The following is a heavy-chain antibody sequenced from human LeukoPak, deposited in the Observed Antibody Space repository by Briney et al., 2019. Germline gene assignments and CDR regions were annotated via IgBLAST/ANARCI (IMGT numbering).Heavy chain of an antibody. CDR2: DYSSGST. V-gene: IGHV4-39*07. Sequence: SETLSLTCTVSGGSIRSRSYYWGWFRQTPGKGLEWIGTDYSSGSTYYNPSLKSRVTISVDTSKNQFYLKLSSVTAADTAVYYCARPYSSSSQGAFDIWGQGTMVTVSS. J-gene: IGHJ3*02. CDR1: GGSIRSRSYY. CDR3: ARPYSSSSQGAFDI. D-gene: IGHD6-6*01.